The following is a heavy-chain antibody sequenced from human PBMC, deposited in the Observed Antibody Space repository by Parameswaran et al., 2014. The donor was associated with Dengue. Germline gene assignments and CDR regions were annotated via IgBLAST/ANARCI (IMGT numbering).Heavy chain of an antibody. CDR2: IYYSGTT. D-gene: IGHD2/OR15-2a*01. Sequence: PGKGLEWIGSIYYSGTTFYNPSLKSRVTISVDTSQNQFSLKLSSVSAADTAVFYCARQFGNYFDYWGQGSLVTVSS. V-gene: IGHV4-39*01. J-gene: IGHJ4*02. CDR3: ARQFGNYFDY.